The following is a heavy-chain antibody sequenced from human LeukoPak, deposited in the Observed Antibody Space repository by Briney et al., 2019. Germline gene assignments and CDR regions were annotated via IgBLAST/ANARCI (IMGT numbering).Heavy chain of an antibody. V-gene: IGHV3-30*18. D-gene: IGHD1-26*01. CDR1: GFTFSSYV. CDR3: AKDRTVGASYWYFDL. Sequence: GGSLRLSCAASGFTFSSYVIHWVRQAPGKGLEWVTVISYDGSNKYYADSVKGRFTISRDSSRNTLFLHMNTLRAEDTAIYYCAKDRTVGASYWYFDLWGRGTLVTVSS. CDR2: ISYDGSNK. J-gene: IGHJ2*01.